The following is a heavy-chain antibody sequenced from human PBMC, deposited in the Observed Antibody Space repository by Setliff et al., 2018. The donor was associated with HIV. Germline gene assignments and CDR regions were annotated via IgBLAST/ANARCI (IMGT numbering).Heavy chain of an antibody. CDR1: GYSFTNYD. Sequence: WASVKVSCKASGYSFTNYDINWVRQATGQGLEWMGWMNPKSGKTGYAQKFQGRVTITRNTSISTVYMDLDSLRSDDAAVYYCARGFYDFFYNYYMDVWGKGTTVTVSS. J-gene: IGHJ6*03. D-gene: IGHD3-3*01. CDR2: MNPKSGKT. V-gene: IGHV1-8*03. CDR3: ARGFYDFFYNYYMDV.